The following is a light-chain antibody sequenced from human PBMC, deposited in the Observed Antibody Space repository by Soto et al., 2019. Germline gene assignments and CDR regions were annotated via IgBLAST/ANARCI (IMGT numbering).Light chain of an antibody. J-gene: IGKJ1*01. CDR1: QSVSSN. Sequence: EIVMTQSPASLSVSPGERATLSCRASQSVSSNLAWYQQKPGQAPRLLIYGASTRATGIPARFSGSGSGTEFTLTISSLQSEDFAVYYCQQYNNWWTFGQFTKVDIK. CDR3: QQYNNWWT. CDR2: GAS. V-gene: IGKV3-15*01.